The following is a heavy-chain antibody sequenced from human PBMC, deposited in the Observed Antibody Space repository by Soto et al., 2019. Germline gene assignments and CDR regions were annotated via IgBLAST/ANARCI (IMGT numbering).Heavy chain of an antibody. V-gene: IGHV3-7*01. CDR1: GFPFSGYW. J-gene: IGHJ4*02. CDR2: IKQDGSEK. CDR3: ARDRYSSGWYSGLDY. D-gene: IGHD6-19*01. Sequence: GGSLRLSCAASGFPFSGYWMSWVRQAPGKGLEWVANIKQDGSEKYYVDSVKGRFTISRDNAKNSLYLQMNSLRAEDTAVYYCARDRYSSGWYSGLDYWGQGTLVTVSS.